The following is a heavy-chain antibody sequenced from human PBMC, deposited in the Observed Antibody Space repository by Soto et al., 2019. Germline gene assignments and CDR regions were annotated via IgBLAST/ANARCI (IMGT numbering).Heavy chain of an antibody. Sequence: GGSLRLSCAASGFTFSNFAAQWVRQAPGKGLEWVAVVSYDGNSKYYADSVTGRFTISRDNSKNTLYLQMNSLRSEDTAVYYCANDIIVIPGAKGLDYWGQGALVTVSS. CDR1: GFTFSNFA. J-gene: IGHJ4*02. V-gene: IGHV3-30-3*02. CDR2: VSYDGNSK. D-gene: IGHD2-2*01. CDR3: ANDIIVIPGAKGLDY.